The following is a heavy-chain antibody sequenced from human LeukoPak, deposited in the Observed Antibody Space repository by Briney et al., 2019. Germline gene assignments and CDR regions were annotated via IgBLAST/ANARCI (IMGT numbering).Heavy chain of an antibody. Sequence: GGSLRLSCAASGFPFSDYVMHWVRQAPGKGLEWVSVIRYDGNNKYYADSVKGRFIVSRDISENTLYLQMNSLKTEDTAVYFCAKAPVTTCRGAFCYPFDYWGLGTLVTVSS. CDR2: IRYDGNNK. CDR1: GFPFSDYV. V-gene: IGHV3-30*02. CDR3: AKAPVTTCRGAFCYPFDY. D-gene: IGHD2-15*01. J-gene: IGHJ4*02.